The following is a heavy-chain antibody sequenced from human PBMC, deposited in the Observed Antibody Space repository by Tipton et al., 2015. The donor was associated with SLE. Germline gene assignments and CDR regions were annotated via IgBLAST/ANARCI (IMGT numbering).Heavy chain of an antibody. D-gene: IGHD3-22*01. CDR2: TYYSGGT. V-gene: IGHV4-31*03. CDR1: GGFISSGAYY. Sequence: TLSLTCTVSGGFISSGAYYWSWIRQSPGKGLEYIGYTYYSGGTYYNPSLKSRVTISVDTSKNQFSLRLTSVTAADTAVYYCARDGSSGPLVAFHIWGQGTMVIVSS. CDR3: ARDGSSGPLVAFHI. J-gene: IGHJ3*02.